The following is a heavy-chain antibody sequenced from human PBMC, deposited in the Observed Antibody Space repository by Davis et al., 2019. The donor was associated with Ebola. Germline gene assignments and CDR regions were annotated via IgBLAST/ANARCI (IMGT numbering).Heavy chain of an antibody. CDR2: IYHSRST. J-gene: IGHJ6*02. CDR3: ARVSTRGLTHYYYGMDV. D-gene: IGHD2-2*01. Sequence: GSLRLSCAVSGGSISSSTWWSWVRQPPGKGLEWIGEIYHSRSTNYNPSLKSRVTISVDKSKNQFSLKLSSVTAADTAVYYCARVSTRGLTHYYYGMDVWGQGTTVTVSS. V-gene: IGHV4-4*02. CDR1: GGSISSSTW.